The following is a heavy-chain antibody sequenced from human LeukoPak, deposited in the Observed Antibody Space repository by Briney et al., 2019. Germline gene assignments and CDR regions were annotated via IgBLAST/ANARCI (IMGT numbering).Heavy chain of an antibody. CDR3: AKVGYYDVSSGDY. D-gene: IGHD3-22*01. CDR2: ISSSGGST. J-gene: IGHJ4*02. Sequence: PGGSLRLSCAASGFTLSSNGMSWVRQAPGKGLEWVSAISSSGGSTYYADSREGWSTICRDNSKKTLCLQMSRLRAEGTGVYVCAKVGYYDVSSGDYSGEGTPVTASP. CDR1: GFTLSSNG. V-gene: IGHV3-23*01.